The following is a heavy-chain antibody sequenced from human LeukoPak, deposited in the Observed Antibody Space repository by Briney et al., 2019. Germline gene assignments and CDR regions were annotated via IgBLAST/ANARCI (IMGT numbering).Heavy chain of an antibody. D-gene: IGHD3-22*01. CDR1: GFTFDDYA. CDR2: ISWNSGSI. CDR3: ARDPAYYYDSSGYYY. Sequence: GGSLRLSCAASGFTFDDYAMHWVRQAPGKGLEWVSGISWNSGSIGYADSVKGRFTISRDNAKNSLYLQMNSLRAEDTAVYYCARDPAYYYDSSGYYYWGQGTLVTVSS. J-gene: IGHJ4*02. V-gene: IGHV3-9*01.